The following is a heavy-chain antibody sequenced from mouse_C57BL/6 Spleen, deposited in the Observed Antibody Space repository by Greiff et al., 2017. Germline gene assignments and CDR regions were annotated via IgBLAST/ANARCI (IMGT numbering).Heavy chain of an antibody. V-gene: IGHV1-63*01. CDR2: IYPGGGYT. CDR1: GYTFTNYW. J-gene: IGHJ1*03. CDR3: ARYSYGSSYWYFDV. D-gene: IGHD1-1*01. Sequence: VQRVESGAELVRPGTSVKMSCKASGYTFTNYWIGWAKQRPGHGLEWIGDIYPGGGYTNYNEKFKGKGTLTADKSSSTAYMQFSRLTSEDSAIYYCARYSYGSSYWYFDVWGTGTTVTVSS.